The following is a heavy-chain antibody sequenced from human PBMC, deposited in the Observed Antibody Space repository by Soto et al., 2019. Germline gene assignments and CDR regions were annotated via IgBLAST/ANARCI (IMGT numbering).Heavy chain of an antibody. Sequence: SETRSLTCTVSGGSIGSSSYYWAWIRQPPGKGLEWIGSIYYSGSTYYNPSLKSRVTISVDTSKNQFSLKLSSVTAADSAVYYCASSSGSYLDWFDPRGQGTLVTVS. V-gene: IGHV4-39*01. CDR3: ASSSGSYLDWFDP. D-gene: IGHD1-26*01. CDR2: IYYSGST. CDR1: GGSIGSSSYY. J-gene: IGHJ5*02.